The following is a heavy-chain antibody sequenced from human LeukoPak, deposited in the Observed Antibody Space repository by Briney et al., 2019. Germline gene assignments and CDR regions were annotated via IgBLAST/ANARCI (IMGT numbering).Heavy chain of an antibody. Sequence: SETLSLTCEVSGASISSSNWWSWVRQPPGKGLEWIGEIYHSGSTNYNPSLKSRVTISVDKSKNQFSLKVTSVTAADTAVYYCATVEQQLVRIYWGQGTLVTVSS. CDR2: IYHSGST. V-gene: IGHV4-4*02. J-gene: IGHJ4*02. CDR1: GASISSSNW. CDR3: ATVEQQLVRIY. D-gene: IGHD6-13*01.